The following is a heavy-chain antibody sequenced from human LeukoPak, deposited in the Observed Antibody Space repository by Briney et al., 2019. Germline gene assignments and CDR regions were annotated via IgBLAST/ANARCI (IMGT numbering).Heavy chain of an antibody. CDR3: AKSLWFGELLITCDAFDI. CDR1: GFTFSSYA. D-gene: IGHD3-10*01. Sequence: GGSLRLSCAASGFTFSSYAMSWVRQAPGKGLEWVSVISGNGGSTNYADSVKGRFTISRDNSKNTLYLQMNSLRAEDTAVYYCAKSLWFGELLITCDAFDIWGQGTMVTVSS. V-gene: IGHV3-23*01. J-gene: IGHJ3*02. CDR2: ISGNGGST.